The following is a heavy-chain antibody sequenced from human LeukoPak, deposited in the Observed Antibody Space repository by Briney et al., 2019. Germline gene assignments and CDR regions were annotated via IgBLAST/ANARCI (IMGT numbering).Heavy chain of an antibody. CDR1: GYTFTSYY. J-gene: IGHJ3*02. V-gene: IGHV1-46*01. CDR2: INPSGGST. CDR3: ARDSPDSSGQDNDDAFDI. Sequence: GASVKVSCKASGYTFTSYYMHWVRQAPGQGLEWMGIINPSGGSTSYAQKFQGRVTMTRDMSTSTVYMELSSLRSEDTAVYYCARDSPDSSGQDNDDAFDIWGQGTMVTVSS. D-gene: IGHD3-22*01.